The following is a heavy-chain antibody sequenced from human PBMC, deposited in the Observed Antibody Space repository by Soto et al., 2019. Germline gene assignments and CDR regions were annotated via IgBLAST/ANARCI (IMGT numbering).Heavy chain of an antibody. CDR1: GFTFNTYW. D-gene: IGHD3-3*01. CDR2: IKQDGSEK. J-gene: IGHJ5*01. CDR3: ARAVFGHDS. V-gene: IGHV3-7*01. Sequence: DVQLVESGGGLVQPGGSLRLSCTVSGFTFNTYWMNWVRQAPGKGLEWVANIKQDGSEKYYVDSVKGRFTISRDNAKNSLYLQMNSLRVEDTAVYYCARAVFGHDSWGQGNLVTVSS.